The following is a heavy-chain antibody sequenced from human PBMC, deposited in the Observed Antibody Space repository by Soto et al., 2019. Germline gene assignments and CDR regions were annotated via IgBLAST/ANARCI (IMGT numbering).Heavy chain of an antibody. D-gene: IGHD3-22*01. CDR3: ARGKYYYDSSGYYLPVYFDY. V-gene: IGHV4-34*01. CDR2: INHSGST. CDR1: GGSFSGYY. J-gene: IGHJ4*02. Sequence: PETLSLTCAVYGGSFSGYYWSWIRQPPGKGLEWIGEINHSGSTNYNPSLKSRVTISVDTSKNQFSLKLSSVTAADTAVYYCARGKYYYDSSGYYLPVYFDYWGQGTLVTVSS.